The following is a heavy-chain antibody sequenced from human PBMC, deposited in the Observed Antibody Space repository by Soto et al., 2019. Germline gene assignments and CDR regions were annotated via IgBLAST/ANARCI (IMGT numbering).Heavy chain of an antibody. J-gene: IGHJ4*02. D-gene: IGHD5-18*01. CDR2: FSGSGGHT. Sequence: GGSLRLSCAASGFTFSHYSMNWVRQAPGKGLEWVSAFSGSGGHTNYADTVKGRFTISRDNSKSTVYLRMNSLRVEDTAVYYCAKDRGDTVMDFDYWGQGILVTAPQ. V-gene: IGHV3-23*01. CDR3: AKDRGDTVMDFDY. CDR1: GFTFSHYS.